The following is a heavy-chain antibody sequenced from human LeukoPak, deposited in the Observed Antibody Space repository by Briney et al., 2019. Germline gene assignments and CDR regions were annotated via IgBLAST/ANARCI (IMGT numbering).Heavy chain of an antibody. CDR2: ISGSGGST. V-gene: IGHV3-23*01. CDR3: AKRGNPAVGHHYLDV. D-gene: IGHD2-2*01. Sequence: GGSLRLSCAASGFTVSSYAMSWVRQAPGKGLEWVSAISGSGGSTCYADSVKGRFTISRDNSKNTLYLQMNSLGAEDTAVYYCAKRGNPAVGHHYLDVWGEGTTVSVSS. J-gene: IGHJ6*03. CDR1: GFTVSSYA.